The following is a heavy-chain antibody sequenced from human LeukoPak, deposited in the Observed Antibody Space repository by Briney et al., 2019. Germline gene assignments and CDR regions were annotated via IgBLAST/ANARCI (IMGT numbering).Heavy chain of an antibody. J-gene: IGHJ5*02. Sequence: GGSLRLSCAASGFTFSSYGMHWVRQAPGKGLEWVAFIRYDGSNKYYADSVKGRFTISRDNSKNTLYLQMNSLRAEDTAVYYCAKCGEVGPANWFDPWGQGTLVTVSS. CDR2: IRYDGSNK. D-gene: IGHD3-16*01. CDR3: AKCGEVGPANWFDP. CDR1: GFTFSSYG. V-gene: IGHV3-30*02.